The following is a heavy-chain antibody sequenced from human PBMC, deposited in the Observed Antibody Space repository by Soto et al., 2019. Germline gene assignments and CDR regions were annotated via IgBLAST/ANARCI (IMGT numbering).Heavy chain of an antibody. CDR2: VYHTGRT. CDR1: GGSFNSGSYS. V-gene: IGHV4-61*01. Sequence: LSLTCTVSGGSFNSGSYSWSWIRQPPGKGLEWIGYVYHTGRTSYNPSLKSRVSISMDTSKNQFSLNLDSVTAADTAVYFCARDFAYFDSWGQGTLVTVS. J-gene: IGHJ4*02. D-gene: IGHD3-3*01. CDR3: ARDFAYFDS.